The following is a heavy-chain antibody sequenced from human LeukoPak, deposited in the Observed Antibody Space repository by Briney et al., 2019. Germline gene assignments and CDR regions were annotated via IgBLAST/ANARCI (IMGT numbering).Heavy chain of an antibody. CDR3: AKDWQGLGSYYNYFDH. CDR2: ISGRGGST. V-gene: IGHV3-23*01. Sequence: GGSLRRSFSGSGVTFNSYALSWVRQVSGKGLEWVSAISGRGGSTYYAGSVKGRFTISRDNSKNTLYLQMNSLRAEDTVVYYCAKDWQGLGSYYNYFDHWGQGTLVTVSS. D-gene: IGHD3-10*01. CDR1: GVTFNSYA. J-gene: IGHJ4*02.